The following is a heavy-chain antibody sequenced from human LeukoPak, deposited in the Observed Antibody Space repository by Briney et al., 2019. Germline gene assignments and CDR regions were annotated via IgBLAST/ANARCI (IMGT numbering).Heavy chain of an antibody. Sequence: LRESLKISCKGSGYSFTSYWIGWVRQMPGKGLEWMGIIYPGDSDTRYSPSFQGQVTISADKSISTAYLQWSSLKASDTAMYYCARLRALRPDIVVVPAAPFDPWGQGTLVTVSS. CDR3: ARLRALRPDIVVVPAAPFDP. D-gene: IGHD2-2*01. CDR1: GYSFTSYW. J-gene: IGHJ5*02. V-gene: IGHV5-51*01. CDR2: IYPGDSDT.